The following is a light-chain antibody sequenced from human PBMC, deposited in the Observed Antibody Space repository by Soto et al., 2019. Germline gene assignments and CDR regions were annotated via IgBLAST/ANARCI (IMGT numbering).Light chain of an antibody. CDR1: RSNIGSNL. J-gene: IGLJ2*01. CDR3: AAWDDSLSGVV. Sequence: QSVVTQPPSVPGTPGQRVTIFCSGRRSNIGSNLVYWYQQLPGTAPKLLIFSNDQRPSGVPDRFSGSRSGTSASLAISGLRSEDEGDYYCAAWDDSLSGVVFGGGTKLTVL. CDR2: SND. V-gene: IGLV1-47*02.